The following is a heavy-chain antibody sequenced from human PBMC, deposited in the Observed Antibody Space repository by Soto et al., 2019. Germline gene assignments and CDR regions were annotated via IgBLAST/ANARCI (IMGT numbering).Heavy chain of an antibody. CDR3: ASARGDTGYYYAMDV. D-gene: IGHD1-26*01. Sequence: PSETLSLTCTVSGGSIRSGGYYWSWIRQHPGKGLEWIGYIYYSGSTYYNPSLKSRVTISVETPKNQFSLKLSSVTAADTAVYYCASARGDTGYYYAMDVWGQGTTLTVFS. CDR2: IYYSGST. CDR1: GGSIRSGGYY. V-gene: IGHV4-31*03. J-gene: IGHJ6*01.